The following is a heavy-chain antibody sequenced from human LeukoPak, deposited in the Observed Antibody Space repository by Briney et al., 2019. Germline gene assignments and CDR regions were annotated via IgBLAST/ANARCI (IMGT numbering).Heavy chain of an antibody. D-gene: IGHD2-21*02. V-gene: IGHV3-23*01. CDR1: GFTFSSYA. Sequence: QPGGSLRLSCAASGFTFSSYAMSWVRQAPGKGLEWVSAISGSGGSTYYADSVKGRFTISRDNSKNTLYLQMNSLRAEDTAVYYCARVPISRTLVVTAYWGQGTLVTVSS. CDR3: ARVPISRTLVVTAY. J-gene: IGHJ4*02. CDR2: ISGSGGST.